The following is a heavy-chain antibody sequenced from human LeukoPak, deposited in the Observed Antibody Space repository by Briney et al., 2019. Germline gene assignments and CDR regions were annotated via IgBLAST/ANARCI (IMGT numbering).Heavy chain of an antibody. CDR3: ARSRRNNWFDP. CDR1: GFTFTDYA. CDR2: ISGRGDST. V-gene: IGHV3-23*01. Sequence: PGGSLRLSCAASGFTFTDYAMNWVRQAPGKGLEWVSGISGRGDSTYYADSAKGRFTISRDNSKNSVYLQMNSLRGEDTAVYYCARSRRNNWFDPWGQGTLVTVSS. J-gene: IGHJ5*02.